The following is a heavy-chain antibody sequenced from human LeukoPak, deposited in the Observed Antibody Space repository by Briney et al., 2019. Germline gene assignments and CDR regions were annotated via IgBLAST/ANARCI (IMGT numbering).Heavy chain of an antibody. J-gene: IGHJ5*02. CDR1: GYTFSTYG. CDR3: ARHNGNDVNSWFDP. V-gene: IGHV1-18*01. Sequence: ASVKVSSKSSGYTFSTYGISWGRQDPRQGLHWLGWISPNNGDTDYAQKLQGRVNMITDTSTSTAYMELRGLRSDDTAVYYCARHNGNDVNSWFDPWGQGTLVTVSS. CDR2: ISPNNGDT. D-gene: IGHD1-1*01.